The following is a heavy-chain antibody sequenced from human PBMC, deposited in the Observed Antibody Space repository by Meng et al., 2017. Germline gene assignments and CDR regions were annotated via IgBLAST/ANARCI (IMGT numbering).Heavy chain of an antibody. Sequence: QVQLQQWGAGLLKPSETLSLTCAVYGGAFSGYYWSWIRQPPGKGLEWIGEINHSGSTNYNPSLKSRVTISVDTSKNQFSLKLSSVTAADTAVYYCAYATTVSNWGQGTLVTVSS. J-gene: IGHJ4*02. D-gene: IGHD4-11*01. CDR1: GGAFSGYY. CDR2: INHSGST. CDR3: AYATTVSN. V-gene: IGHV4-34*01.